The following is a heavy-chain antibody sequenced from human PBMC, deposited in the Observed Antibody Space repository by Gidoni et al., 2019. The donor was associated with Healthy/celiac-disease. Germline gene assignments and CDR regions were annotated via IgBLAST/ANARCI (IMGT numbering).Heavy chain of an antibody. D-gene: IGHD2-21*02. V-gene: IGHV4-39*07. CDR2: IYYSGST. CDR3: ARESVRGHIVVVTAIPDY. Sequence: QLQLQESGPGLVKPSETLSLTCTVSGGSISSSSYYWGWIRQPPGKGLEWIGSIYYSGSTYYNPSLKSRVTISVDTSKNQFSLKLSSVTAADTAVYYCARESVRGHIVVVTAIPDYWGQGTLVTVSS. J-gene: IGHJ4*02. CDR1: GGSISSSSYY.